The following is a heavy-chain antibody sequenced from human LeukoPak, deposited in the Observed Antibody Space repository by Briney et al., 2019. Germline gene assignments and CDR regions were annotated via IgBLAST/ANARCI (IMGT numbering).Heavy chain of an antibody. J-gene: IGHJ4*02. CDR3: ARGIAVAGPPFDY. CDR1: GFTFSSYA. Sequence: PGRSLRLSCAASGFTFSSYAIHWVRQAPGKGLEWVAVISYDGSNKYYADSVKGRFTISRDNSKNTLYLQMNSLRAEDTAVYYCARGIAVAGPPFDYWGQGTLVTVSS. V-gene: IGHV3-30-3*01. CDR2: ISYDGSNK. D-gene: IGHD6-19*01.